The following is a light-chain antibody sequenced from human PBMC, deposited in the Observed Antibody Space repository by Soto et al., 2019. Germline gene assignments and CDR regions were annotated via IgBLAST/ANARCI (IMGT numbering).Light chain of an antibody. CDR1: QGIGDT. J-gene: IGKJ1*01. Sequence: GEGATLSCRASQGIGDTLAWYQHKPGQAPRLLNYKTSNRATGIPARFSGSGSGTDFTLTISSLQPEDFARYCSHHCESLPQRFG. CDR2: KTS. CDR3: HHCESLPQR. V-gene: IGKV3-11*01.